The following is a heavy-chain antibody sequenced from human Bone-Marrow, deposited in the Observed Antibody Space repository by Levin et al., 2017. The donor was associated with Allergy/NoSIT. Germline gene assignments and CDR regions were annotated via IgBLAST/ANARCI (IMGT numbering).Heavy chain of an antibody. CDR2: VKWIGHIT. D-gene: IGHD6-13*01. J-gene: IGHJ4*02. V-gene: IGHV3-20*04. CDR3: TRNFILATGTFDY. CDR1: GFTFDDYD. Sequence: GGSLRLSCEASGFTFDDYDMSWVRQAPGKGPEWVSTVKWIGHITNYADSVKGRFTISRDSGKNSVFLHMHSLRAEDTAFYYCTRNFILATGTFDYWGRGTLVTVSS.